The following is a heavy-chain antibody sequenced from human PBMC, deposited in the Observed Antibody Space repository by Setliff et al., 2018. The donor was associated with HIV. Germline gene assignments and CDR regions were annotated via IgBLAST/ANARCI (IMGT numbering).Heavy chain of an antibody. D-gene: IGHD4-4*01. J-gene: IGHJ6*03. V-gene: IGHV4-4*08. CDR1: GGSISSYF. CDR2: IYTSGST. Sequence: PSETLSLTCTVSGGSISSYFWSWIRQPPGKGLEWIGHIYTSGSTNYNPSLKSRVTISLDTSKNQFSLKLSSVTAADTAVYYCARRTVTSSYWYYYMDVWGNGTTVTVSS. CDR3: ARRTVTSSYWYYYMDV.